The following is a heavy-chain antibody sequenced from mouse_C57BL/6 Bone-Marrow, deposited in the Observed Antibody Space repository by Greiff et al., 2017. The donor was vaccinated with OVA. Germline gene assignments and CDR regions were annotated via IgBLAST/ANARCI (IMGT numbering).Heavy chain of an antibody. CDR2: IVPNSGGT. CDR1: GYTFTSYW. Sequence: VQLQQPGAELVKPGASVKLSCKASGYTFTSYWMHWVKPRPGRGLEWIGRIVPNSGGTKYNEKIKSKATLPVDKPSSTAYMQLSILTAEDSAVYYCAILLRCDYWGQGTTLTVSS. J-gene: IGHJ2*01. D-gene: IGHD1-1*01. V-gene: IGHV1-72*01. CDR3: AILLRCDY.